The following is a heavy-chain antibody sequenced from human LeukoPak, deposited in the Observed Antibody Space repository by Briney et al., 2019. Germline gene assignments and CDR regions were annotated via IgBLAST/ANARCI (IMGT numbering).Heavy chain of an antibody. Sequence: KPSETLSLTCTLSGGSISSYYWSWIRQPPGKGLKWIGYIYYSGSTNYNPSLKSRVTISVDTSKNQFSLKLSSVTAADTAVYYCARVYYDFWSGYPIGGSLDYWGQGTLVTLSS. CDR2: IYYSGST. D-gene: IGHD3-3*01. J-gene: IGHJ4*02. CDR3: ARVYYDFWSGYPIGGSLDY. V-gene: IGHV4-59*01. CDR1: GGSISSYY.